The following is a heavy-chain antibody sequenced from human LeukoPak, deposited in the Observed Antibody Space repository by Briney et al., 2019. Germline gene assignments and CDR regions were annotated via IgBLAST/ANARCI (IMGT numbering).Heavy chain of an antibody. V-gene: IGHV1-69*01. CDR2: IIPIFGTA. CDR1: GGTFSSXA. CDR3: ARARAAVAEFDY. D-gene: IGHD6-19*01. J-gene: IGHJ4*02. Sequence: ASGGTFSSXAXXXVRQAPGQGXXXMGGIIPIFGTANYAQKFQGRVTITADESTSTAYMELSSLRSEDTAVYYCARARAAVAEFDYWGQGTLVTVSS.